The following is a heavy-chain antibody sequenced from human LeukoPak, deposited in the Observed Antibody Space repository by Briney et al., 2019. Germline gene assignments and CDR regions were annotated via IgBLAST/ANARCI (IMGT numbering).Heavy chain of an antibody. J-gene: IGHJ4*02. D-gene: IGHD3-10*01. CDR1: GFTFSDYY. CDR2: ISSGGSTI. CDR3: ATKGVRYPTFDY. Sequence: GGSLRLSCAASGFTFSDYYMNWIRQAPGKGLEWVSYISSGGSTINYADSVKGRFTISRDNAKNSLYLQMNSLRAEDTAVYYCATKGVRYPTFDYWGQGTLVTVSS. V-gene: IGHV3-11*01.